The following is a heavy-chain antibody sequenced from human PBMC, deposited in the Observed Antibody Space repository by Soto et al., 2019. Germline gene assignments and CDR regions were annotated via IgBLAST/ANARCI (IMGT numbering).Heavy chain of an antibody. Sequence: PGESLKISCTTSGYNFSIYWVGWVRQMPGKGLEWMGIIYPGDSDTRYNPSFQGQVTISVDKSTSTAYLEWNSLKASDTAIYYCARPEIPTRSNDYDYPYDLWGQGTLVTVSS. D-gene: IGHD3-22*01. CDR3: ARPEIPTRSNDYDYPYDL. J-gene: IGHJ5*02. CDR2: IYPGDSDT. CDR1: GYNFSIYW. V-gene: IGHV5-51*01.